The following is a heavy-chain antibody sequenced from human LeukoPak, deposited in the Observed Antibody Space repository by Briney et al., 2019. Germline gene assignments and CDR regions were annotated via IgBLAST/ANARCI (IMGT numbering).Heavy chain of an antibody. V-gene: IGHV3-33*06. CDR2: IWYDGSNK. Sequence: GGSLRLSCAASGFKFRNYGMHWVRQAPGKGLEWAAVIWYDGSNKYYADSVKGRFTISRDNSKNTLYVQMNSLRVEDTAVYYCAKGSYYDSSGSFYFDYWGQGTLVTVSS. D-gene: IGHD3-22*01. CDR3: AKGSYYDSSGSFYFDY. J-gene: IGHJ4*02. CDR1: GFKFRNYG.